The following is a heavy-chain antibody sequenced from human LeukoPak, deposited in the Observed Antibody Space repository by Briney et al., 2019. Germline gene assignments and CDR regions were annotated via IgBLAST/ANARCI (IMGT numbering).Heavy chain of an antibody. J-gene: IGHJ5*02. V-gene: IGHV1-46*01. CDR1: GYTFTSYY. CDR3: ARSRSSCSGGSCDWFDP. D-gene: IGHD2-15*01. CDR2: INPSGGST. Sequence: ASVKVSCKASGYTFTSYYMHWVRQAPGQGLERMGIINPSGGSTSYAQKFQGRVTMTRDMSTSTVYMELSSLRSEDTAVYYCARSRSSCSGGSCDWFDPWGQGTLVTVSS.